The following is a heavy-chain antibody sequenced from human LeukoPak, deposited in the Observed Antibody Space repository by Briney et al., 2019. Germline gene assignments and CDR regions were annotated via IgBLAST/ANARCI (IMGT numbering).Heavy chain of an antibody. J-gene: IGHJ4*02. CDR3: AREDSSSGFDY. V-gene: IGHV4-34*01. CDR1: GGSFSGYY. D-gene: IGHD3-22*01. Sequence: SETLSLTCAVYGGSFSGYYWSWIRQPPGKGLEWTGEINHSGSTNYNPSLKSRVTISVDTSKNQFSLKLSSVTAADTAVYYCAREDSSSGFDYWGQGTLVTVSS. CDR2: INHSGST.